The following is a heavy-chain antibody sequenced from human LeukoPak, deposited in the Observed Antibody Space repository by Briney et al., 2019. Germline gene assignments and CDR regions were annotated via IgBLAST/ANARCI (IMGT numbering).Heavy chain of an antibody. CDR1: GFTFGDYA. V-gene: IGHV3-49*04. CDR2: IRSKAYGGTT. Sequence: PGGSLRLSCTASGFTFGDYAMSWVRQAPGKGLEWVGFIRSKAYGGTTEYAASVKGRFTISRDDSKSIAYLQMNSLKTEDTAVYYCTRGFDYGDFFDYWGQGTLVTVSS. D-gene: IGHD4-17*01. CDR3: TRGFDYGDFFDY. J-gene: IGHJ4*02.